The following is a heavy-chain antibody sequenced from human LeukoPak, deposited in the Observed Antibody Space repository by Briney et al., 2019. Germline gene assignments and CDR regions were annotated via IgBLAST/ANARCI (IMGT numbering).Heavy chain of an antibody. J-gene: IGHJ4*02. CDR3: ARVLGYSYGSFDY. D-gene: IGHD5-18*01. CDR2: IYYSGST. CDR1: GGSISSYY. Sequence: SETLSHTCTVSGGSISSYYWSWIRQPPGKGLEWIGYIYYSGSTNYNPSLKSRVTISVDTSKNQFSLKLSSVTAADTAVYYCARVLGYSYGSFDYWGQGTLVTVSS. V-gene: IGHV4-59*08.